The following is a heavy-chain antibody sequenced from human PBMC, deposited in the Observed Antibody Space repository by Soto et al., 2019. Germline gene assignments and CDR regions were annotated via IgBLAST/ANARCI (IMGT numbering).Heavy chain of an antibody. CDR2: IIPILGIA. D-gene: IGHD3-10*01. J-gene: IGHJ6*02. Sequence: QVQLVQSGAEVKKPGSSVKVSCKASGGTFSSYTISWVRQAPGQGLEWMGRIIPILGIANYAQKFQGRVTITADKATGTAYMELSSLRSEDTAVYYCARTRGVRNGMDVWGQGTTVTVSS. CDR1: GGTFSSYT. CDR3: ARTRGVRNGMDV. V-gene: IGHV1-69*02.